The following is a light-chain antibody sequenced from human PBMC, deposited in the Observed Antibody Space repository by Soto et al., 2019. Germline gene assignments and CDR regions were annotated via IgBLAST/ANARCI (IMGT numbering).Light chain of an antibody. CDR1: QSVTSSY. CDR3: QQYGVSMYT. J-gene: IGKJ2*01. Sequence: EIVLTQSPGTLSLSPGERATLSCRASQSVTSSYLAWYQQKPGQAPRLLIYGASSRATDIPDRFSGSGSGTDFTLTISRLEPEDFAVYYCQQYGVSMYTFGQGTKHEIK. CDR2: GAS. V-gene: IGKV3-20*01.